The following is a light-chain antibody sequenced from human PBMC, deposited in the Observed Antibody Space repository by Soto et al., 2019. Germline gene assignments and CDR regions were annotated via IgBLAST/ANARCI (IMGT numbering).Light chain of an antibody. Sequence: QSVLTQPPPASGTPGQRVTISCSGSNSDIGSNHVLWYQHLPGTAPKLLIYNNNQRPSGVPDRFSGSKSGTSAPLAISGLQSGDEADYYCVAWDDSLNVFVFGSGTKVTVL. CDR2: NNN. V-gene: IGLV1-44*01. J-gene: IGLJ1*01. CDR1: NSDIGSNH. CDR3: VAWDDSLNVFV.